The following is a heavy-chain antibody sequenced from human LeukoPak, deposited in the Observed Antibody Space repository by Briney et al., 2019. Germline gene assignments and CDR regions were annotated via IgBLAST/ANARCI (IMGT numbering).Heavy chain of an antibody. J-gene: IGHJ4*02. V-gene: IGHV4-34*01. CDR3: ARGQVGDY. CDR1: GGSFSGYY. Sequence: SETLSLTCAVYGGSFSGYYWSWIRQPPGKGLEWIGEINHSGSTNYNPSLKSRVTISVDTSKNQFSLKLSSVTAADTAVYYCARGQVGDYWGQGTLVTVSS. D-gene: IGHD1-26*01. CDR2: INHSGST.